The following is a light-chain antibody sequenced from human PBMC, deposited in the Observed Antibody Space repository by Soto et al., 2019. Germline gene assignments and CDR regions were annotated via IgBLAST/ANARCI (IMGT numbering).Light chain of an antibody. CDR2: SYN. Sequence: QSVLTQPPSASGTPGQRVTISCSGTNSNIGSNFVYWYQHLHGTTPKLLVFSYNQRPSGVPDRFSGSKSGSSASLAISGLQAEDEADYFCSSSAGGYTYLFGTGTKLTVL. J-gene: IGLJ1*01. V-gene: IGLV1-44*01. CDR3: SSSAGGYTYL. CDR1: NSNIGSNF.